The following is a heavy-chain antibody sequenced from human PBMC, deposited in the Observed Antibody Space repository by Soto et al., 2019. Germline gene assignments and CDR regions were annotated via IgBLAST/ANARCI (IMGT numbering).Heavy chain of an antibody. J-gene: IGHJ6*02. CDR1: GFTFDGCG. CDR2: ISVSGRYT. V-gene: IGHV3-23*01. Sequence: GGSLRHSWAASGFTFDGCGMSWVRQAPGKGLEWLSLISVSGRYTDYADSVNGRFTISRDNSKNTLYLQMNSLRVEDTAVYYCAKDPPSERMQPDYGMDVWGQGTTVTVSS. CDR3: AKDPPSERMQPDYGMDV. D-gene: IGHD6-13*01.